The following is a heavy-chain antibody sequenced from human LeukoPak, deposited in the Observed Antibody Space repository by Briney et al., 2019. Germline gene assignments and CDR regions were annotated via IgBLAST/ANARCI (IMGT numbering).Heavy chain of an antibody. J-gene: IGHJ4*02. Sequence: ASVKVSCKAPGYTFTGYYMHWVRQAPGQGLEWMGWINPNSGGTNYAQKFQGRVTMTRDTSISTAYMELSRLRSDDTAVYYCASPLRGHYDSSGYYDYWGQGTLVTVSS. CDR3: ASPLRGHYDSSGYYDY. CDR1: GYTFTGYY. CDR2: INPNSGGT. V-gene: IGHV1-2*02. D-gene: IGHD3-22*01.